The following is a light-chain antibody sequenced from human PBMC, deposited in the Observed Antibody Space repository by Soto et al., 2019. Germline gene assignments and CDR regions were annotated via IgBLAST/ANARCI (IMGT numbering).Light chain of an antibody. V-gene: IGKV3-20*01. J-gene: IGKJ5*01. CDR1: QSLSSNH. CDR3: QHYGSSHPIT. CDR2: GTS. Sequence: EIVLTQSPGTLSLSPGERATLSCRASQSLSSNHLGWSLAWYQQNPGQTPRLLIYGTSSRATGIPDRFSGSGFGTDFTLTISRLEPEDFAVYYCQHYGSSHPITFGQGTRLEIK.